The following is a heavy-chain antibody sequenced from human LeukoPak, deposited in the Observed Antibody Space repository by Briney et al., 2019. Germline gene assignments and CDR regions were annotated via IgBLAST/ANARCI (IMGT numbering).Heavy chain of an antibody. CDR2: INYSGTT. Sequence: WLRQPPGKGLEWIGSINYSGTTYYTASLKSRVTISVDTSKNQFSLKLSSVSAADTAVFYCARLFGCSGGSCYFDYWGQGTLVTVSS. D-gene: IGHD2-15*01. V-gene: IGHV4-39*01. CDR3: ARLFGCSGGSCYFDY. J-gene: IGHJ4*02.